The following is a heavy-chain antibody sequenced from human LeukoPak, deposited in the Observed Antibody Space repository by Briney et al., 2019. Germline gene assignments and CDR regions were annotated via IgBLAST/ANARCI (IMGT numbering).Heavy chain of an antibody. V-gene: IGHV3-33*01. CDR1: GFTFSSYG. CDR3: ASSFRMGKLTSAFDY. J-gene: IGHJ4*02. CDR2: IWYDGSNK. Sequence: GGSLRLSCAASGFTFSSYGMHGVRQAPGKGLEWVAVIWYDGSNKYYADSVKGRFTISRDSSKNTLYLQMNSLRAEDTAVYYCASSFRMGKLTSAFDYWGQGTLVTVSS. D-gene: IGHD7-27*01.